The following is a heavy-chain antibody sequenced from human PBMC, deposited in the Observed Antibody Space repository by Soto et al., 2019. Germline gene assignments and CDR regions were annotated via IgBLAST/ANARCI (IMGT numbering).Heavy chain of an antibody. CDR2: IYYSGNT. V-gene: IGHV4-30-4*01. J-gene: IGHJ6*02. Sequence: PSETLSLTCTVSGGSTSSGDYFWSWIRQPPGKALEWIGYIYYSGNTYYKPSLKSRVTISVDTAKNSFSLKLTSVTAADTAVHYCARHYYYSGMDVWGQGTTVTVSS. CDR3: ARHYYYSGMDV. CDR1: GGSTSSGDYF.